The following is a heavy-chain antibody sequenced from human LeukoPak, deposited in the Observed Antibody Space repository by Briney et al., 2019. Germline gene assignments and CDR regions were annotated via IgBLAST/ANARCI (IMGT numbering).Heavy chain of an antibody. J-gene: IGHJ4*02. CDR1: GFSFSTYG. V-gene: IGHV3-30*02. CDR3: AKDPDY. Sequence: GGSLRLSCAASGFSFSTYGLHWVRQAPGKGLEWVAFIRYDGSNKYYADSVKGRFTISRDNSKSTLYLQVNSLRAEDTAVYYCAKDPDYWGQGTLLTVSS. CDR2: IRYDGSNK.